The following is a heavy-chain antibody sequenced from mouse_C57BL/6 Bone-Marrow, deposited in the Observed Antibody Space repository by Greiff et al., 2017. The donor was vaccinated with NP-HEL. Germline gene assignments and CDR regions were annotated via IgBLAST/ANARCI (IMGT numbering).Heavy chain of an antibody. CDR3: ARGLYDGYSLDY. CDR1: GYSITSGYY. D-gene: IGHD2-3*01. J-gene: IGHJ4*01. CDR2: ISYDGSN. V-gene: IGHV3-6*01. Sequence: EVKLQESGPGLVKPSQSLSLTCSVTGYSITSGYYWNWIRQFPGNKLEWMGYISYDGSNNYNPSLKNRISITRDTSKNQFFLKLNSVTTEDTATYYCARGLYDGYSLDYWGQGTSVTVSS.